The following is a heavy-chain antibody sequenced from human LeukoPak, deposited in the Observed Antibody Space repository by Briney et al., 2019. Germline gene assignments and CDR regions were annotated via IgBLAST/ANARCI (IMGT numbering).Heavy chain of an antibody. D-gene: IGHD3-10*01. V-gene: IGHV3-11*04. CDR3: ARGSFYGSGSYYDY. CDR2: ISSSGSTI. CDR1: GFTFSDYN. J-gene: IGHJ4*02. Sequence: PGGSLRLSCAASGFTFSDYNMRWIRQAPGKGLEWVSYISSSGSTIYYADSVKGRFTISRDNAKNSLYLQMNSLRAEDTAVYYCARGSFYGSGSYYDYWGQGTLVTVSS.